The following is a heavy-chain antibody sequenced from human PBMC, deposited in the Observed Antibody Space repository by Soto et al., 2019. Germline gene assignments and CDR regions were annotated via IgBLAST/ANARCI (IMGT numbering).Heavy chain of an antibody. CDR3: ARAVAGTNWFDP. CDR1: GNTFTSYG. V-gene: IGHV1-18*04. J-gene: IGHJ5*02. Sequence: ASVKVSCKASGNTFTSYGISWVRQAPGQGLEWMGWISAYNGNTNYAQKLQGRVTMTTDTSTSTAYMELRSLRSDDTAVYYCARAVAGTNWFDPWGQGTLVTVSS. CDR2: ISAYNGNT. D-gene: IGHD6-19*01.